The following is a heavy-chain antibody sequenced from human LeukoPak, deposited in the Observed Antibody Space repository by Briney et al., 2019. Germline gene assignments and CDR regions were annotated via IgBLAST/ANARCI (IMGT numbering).Heavy chain of an antibody. CDR1: GGSISSGGYY. V-gene: IGHV4-30-2*02. CDR3: ARHYYDSGGYYYLDY. Sequence: SETLSLTCTVSGGSISSGGYYWSWIRQPPGKGLEWIGYIYHSGSTYYNPSLKSRVTISVDTSKNQFSLKLSSVTAADTAVYYCARHYYDSGGYYYLDYWGQGTLVTVSS. D-gene: IGHD3-22*01. J-gene: IGHJ4*02. CDR2: IYHSGST.